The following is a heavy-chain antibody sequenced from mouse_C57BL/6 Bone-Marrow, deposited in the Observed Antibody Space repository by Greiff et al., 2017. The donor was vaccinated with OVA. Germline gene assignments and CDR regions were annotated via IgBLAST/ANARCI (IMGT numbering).Heavy chain of an antibody. CDR1: GYSFTGYY. V-gene: IGHV1-42*01. CDR2: INPSTGGT. J-gene: IGHJ1*03. CDR3: ARRGYYVDWYFDV. D-gene: IGHD2-3*01. Sequence: EVKLMESGPELVKPGASVKISCKASGYSFTGYYMNWVKQSPEKSLEWIGEINPSTGGTTYNQKFKAKATLTVDKSSSTAYMQLKSLTSEDSPVYYCARRGYYVDWYFDVWGTGTTVTVSS.